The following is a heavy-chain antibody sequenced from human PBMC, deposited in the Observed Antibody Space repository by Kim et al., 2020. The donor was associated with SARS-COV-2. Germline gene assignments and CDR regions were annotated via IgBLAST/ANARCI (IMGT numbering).Heavy chain of an antibody. J-gene: IGHJ3*02. D-gene: IGHD3-10*01. CDR2: ISYDGSNK. V-gene: IGHV3-30*18. Sequence: GGSLRLSCAASGFTFSSYGMHWVRQAPGKGLEWVAVISYDGSNKYYADSVKGRFTISRDNSKNTLYLQMNSLRAEDTAVYYCAKLLWFGESPHAFDIWGQGTMVTVSS. CDR3: AKLLWFGESPHAFDI. CDR1: GFTFSSYG.